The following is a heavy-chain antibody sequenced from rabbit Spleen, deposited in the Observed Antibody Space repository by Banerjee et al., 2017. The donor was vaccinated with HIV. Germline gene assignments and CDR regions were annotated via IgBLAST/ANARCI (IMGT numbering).Heavy chain of an antibody. D-gene: IGHD4-2*01. CDR3: VRDPTTGSKADYNSIYL. Sequence: QEQLEESGGGLVKPEGSLTLTCKASGVSLNDKDVMCWVRQAPGKGLEWIACINAVTGKAVYASWAKGRFTISKTSSTTVTLQMTSLTAADTATYFCVRDPTTGSKADYNSIYLWGQGTLVTVS. J-gene: IGHJ4*01. CDR1: GVSLNDKDV. CDR2: INAVTGKA. V-gene: IGHV1S45*01.